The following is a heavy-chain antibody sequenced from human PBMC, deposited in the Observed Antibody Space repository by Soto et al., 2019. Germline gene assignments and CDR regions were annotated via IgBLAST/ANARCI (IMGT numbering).Heavy chain of an antibody. CDR2: IYPGDSDT. Sequence: GESLKISCKGSGYSFTSYWIGWVRQMPGKGLEWMGIIYPGDSDTRYSPSFQGQVTISANKSISTAYLQWSSLKASGTAVYYCARQSPTPGYYYFSYGMDVWGQGTTVTVSS. CDR1: GYSFTSYW. J-gene: IGHJ6*02. V-gene: IGHV5-51*01. D-gene: IGHD4-17*01. CDR3: ARQSPTPGYYYFSYGMDV.